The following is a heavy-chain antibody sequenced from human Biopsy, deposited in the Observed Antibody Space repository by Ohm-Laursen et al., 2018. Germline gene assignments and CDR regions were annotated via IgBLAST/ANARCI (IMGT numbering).Heavy chain of an antibody. J-gene: IGHJ6*02. Sequence: GTLSLTCAVYGESFNGYYWSWIRQTPGKGLEWIGEINHSGRTNYDPSLKSRVTISVDTSKNQFSLKVRSVTAADTAVYYCVRGVDYYDPYHYYALNVWGQGTTVTVSS. CDR1: GESFNGYY. CDR2: INHSGRT. D-gene: IGHD3-22*01. V-gene: IGHV4-34*01. CDR3: VRGVDYYDPYHYYALNV.